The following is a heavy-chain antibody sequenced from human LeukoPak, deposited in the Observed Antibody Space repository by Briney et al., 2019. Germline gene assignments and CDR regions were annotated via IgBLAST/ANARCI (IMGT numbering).Heavy chain of an antibody. D-gene: IGHD3-10*01. Sequence: SETLSLTCTVSGGSISSYYWSWIRQPPGKGLEWIGYIYYSGSTNYNPSPKSRVTIAVDTSKNQFSLKLSSVTAADTAVYYCARLINYYYYMDVWGKGTTVTVSS. J-gene: IGHJ6*03. CDR3: ARLINYYYYMDV. V-gene: IGHV4-59*01. CDR2: IYYSGST. CDR1: GGSISSYY.